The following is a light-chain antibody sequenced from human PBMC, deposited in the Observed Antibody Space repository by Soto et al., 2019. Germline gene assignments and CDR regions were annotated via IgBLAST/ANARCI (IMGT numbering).Light chain of an antibody. CDR1: QSVSCSY. CDR3: QCYGNSQGLA. CDR2: AAS. J-gene: IGKJ4*01. V-gene: IGKV3-20*01. Sequence: IGVTLSPGTLSLSPGEIASLSSRASQSVSCSYFARSQQKPGQAPRLLIYAASSRSSAVPDRFSGSGSGTDCTLTIRRLEAEELAVYCCQCYGNSQGLAFGGSTQVPIK.